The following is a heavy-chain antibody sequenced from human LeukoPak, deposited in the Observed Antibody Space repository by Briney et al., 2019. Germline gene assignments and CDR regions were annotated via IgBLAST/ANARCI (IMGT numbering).Heavy chain of an antibody. CDR1: GYSFTTYW. CDR2: IYAGDSDA. V-gene: IGHV5-51*01. Sequence: GESLKISCKGSGYSFTTYWIGWVRQRPGKGLELVRIIYAGDSDARYSPSFQGRVTISADKSIRTAYLQWSTLKASDTAVYYCATPTLGTIGEYLFDYWGQGTLVTVSS. J-gene: IGHJ4*02. CDR3: ATPTLGTIGEYLFDY. D-gene: IGHD1-7*01.